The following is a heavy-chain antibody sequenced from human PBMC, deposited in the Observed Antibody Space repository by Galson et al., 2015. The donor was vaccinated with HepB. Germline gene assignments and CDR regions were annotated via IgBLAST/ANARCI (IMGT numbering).Heavy chain of an antibody. CDR3: ARGAYCGGDCYEVDAFDI. CDR2: ISSSSGYI. CDR1: GFTFSSYS. V-gene: IGHV3-21*01. D-gene: IGHD2-21*02. Sequence: SLRLSCAASGFTFSSYSMNWVRQAPGKGLEWVSSISSSSGYIYYADSVKGRFTISRDNAKSSLYLQMNSLRAGDSAVYYCARGAYCGGDCYEVDAFDIWGQGTMVTVSS. J-gene: IGHJ3*02.